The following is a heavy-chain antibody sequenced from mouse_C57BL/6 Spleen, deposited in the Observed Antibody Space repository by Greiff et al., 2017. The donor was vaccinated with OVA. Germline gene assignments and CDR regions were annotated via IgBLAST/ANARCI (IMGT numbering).Heavy chain of an antibody. D-gene: IGHD3-3*01. CDR1: GYTFTDYY. CDR3: ARDRDAGGFAY. J-gene: IGHJ3*01. CDR2: IYPGSGNT. Sequence: QVQLKQSGAELVRPGASVKLSCKASGYTFTDYYINWAKQRPGQGLEWIARIYPGSGNTYYNEKFKGKATLTAEKSSSTAYMQLSSLTSEDSAVYFCARDRDAGGFAYWGQGTLVTVSA. V-gene: IGHV1-76*01.